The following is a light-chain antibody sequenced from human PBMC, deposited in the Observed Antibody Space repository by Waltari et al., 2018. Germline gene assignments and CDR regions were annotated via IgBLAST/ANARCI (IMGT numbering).Light chain of an antibody. J-gene: IGKJ4*01. CDR3: MQSIQMPLT. Sequence: DIVMTQTPVSLSVTPGQPASISCKSSQSILHTDGKRSLYWYLQKPGQPPQLLIHEVSKRFSGVPDRFSGSGSVTDFTLKISRVEAEDVGVDYCMQSIQMPLTFRGGTKVEIK. CDR1: QSILHTDGKRS. CDR2: EVS. V-gene: IGKV2D-29*01.